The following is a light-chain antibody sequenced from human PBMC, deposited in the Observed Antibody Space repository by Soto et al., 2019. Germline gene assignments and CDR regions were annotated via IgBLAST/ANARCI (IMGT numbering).Light chain of an antibody. CDR2: DAS. V-gene: IGKV3-11*01. J-gene: IGKJ5*01. Sequence: ETVLTQSPATLSLSPGESATLSCRASQSVSTYLAWYQQKPGQAPRLLIYDASNRVTGIPARFSGSGSGTEFTLTISSLQSEDFATYYCQQSYSTLITFGQGTRLEIK. CDR1: QSVSTY. CDR3: QQSYSTLIT.